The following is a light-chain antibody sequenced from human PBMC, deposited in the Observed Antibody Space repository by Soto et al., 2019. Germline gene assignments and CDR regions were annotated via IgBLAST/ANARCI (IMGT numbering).Light chain of an antibody. J-gene: IGKJ3*01. V-gene: IGKV3-15*01. CDR3: QHYFPCPL. Sequence: EIVMTQCPATLSVSPGEGATLSCRASQSVGNNLARYQQKPGQAPRLLIYDSSTRAAAIPARFSGSGSGTEFTRTITGLQSEDFAVDYCQHYFPCPLFGPGNKVDV. CDR1: QSVGNN. CDR2: DSS.